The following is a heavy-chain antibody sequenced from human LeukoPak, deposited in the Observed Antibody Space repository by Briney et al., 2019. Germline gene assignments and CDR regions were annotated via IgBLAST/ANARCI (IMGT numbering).Heavy chain of an antibody. CDR3: ARDGEYCSGGSCREYFQH. V-gene: IGHV1-69*04. CDR1: GGTFSSYT. Sequence: ASVKVSCKASGGTFSSYTISWVRQAPEQGLEWMGRIIPILGIANYAQKFQGRVTITADKSTSTAYMELSSLRSEDTAVYYCARDGEYCSGGSCREYFQHWGQGTLVTVSS. J-gene: IGHJ1*01. D-gene: IGHD2-15*01. CDR2: IIPILGIA.